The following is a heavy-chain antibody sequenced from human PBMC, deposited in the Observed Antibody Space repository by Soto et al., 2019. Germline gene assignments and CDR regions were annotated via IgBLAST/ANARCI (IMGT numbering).Heavy chain of an antibody. CDR1: GFTFSSYA. Sequence: GGSLRLSCAASGFTFSSYAMHWVRQAPGKGLEWVAVISYDGSNKYYADSVKGRFTISRDNSKNTLYLQMNSLRAEDTAVYYCARSLPIVLYYYYGMDVWGQGTTVTVSS. CDR2: ISYDGSNK. V-gene: IGHV3-30-3*01. D-gene: IGHD2-8*01. J-gene: IGHJ6*02. CDR3: ARSLPIVLYYYYGMDV.